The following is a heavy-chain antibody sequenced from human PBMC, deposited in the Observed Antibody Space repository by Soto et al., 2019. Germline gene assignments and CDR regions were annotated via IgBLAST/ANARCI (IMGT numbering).Heavy chain of an antibody. V-gene: IGHV1-24*01. CDR2: FDPEDGET. D-gene: IGHD3-3*01. CDR3: AAARFLEWIYAFDI. Sequence: GASVKVSCKVSGYTLTELSMHWVRQAPGKGLEWMGGFDPEDGETIYAQKFQGRVTMTEDTSTDTAYMELSSLRSEDTAVYYCAAARFLEWIYAFDIWGQGTMVTVSS. CDR1: GYTLTELS. J-gene: IGHJ3*02.